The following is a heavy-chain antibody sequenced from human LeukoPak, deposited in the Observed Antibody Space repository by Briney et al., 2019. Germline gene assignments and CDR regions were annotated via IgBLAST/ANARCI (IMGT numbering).Heavy chain of an antibody. J-gene: IGHJ4*02. D-gene: IGHD4-17*01. CDR1: GFTVSSNH. CDR2: IGGSAGST. Sequence: GGSLRLSCAASGFTVSSNHMNWVRQAPGKGLEWVSSIGGSAGSTNYADSVKGRFTVSRDNSKNTLYLQMNSLRGEDTAIYYCAKDLYGDYGGLDYWGQGTLVSVSS. V-gene: IGHV3-23*01. CDR3: AKDLYGDYGGLDY.